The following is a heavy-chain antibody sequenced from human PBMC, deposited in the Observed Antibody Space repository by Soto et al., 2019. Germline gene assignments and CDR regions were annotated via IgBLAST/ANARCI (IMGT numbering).Heavy chain of an antibody. J-gene: IGHJ6*02. D-gene: IGHD2-2*01. CDR3: ARDLGYCSSTSCSDGMDV. CDR1: GLTFSSYS. Sequence: EVQLVESGGGLVKPGGSLRLSCAASGLTFSSYSMNWVRQAPGKGLEWVSSISSSSSYIYYADSVKGRFTISRDNAKNSLYLQMNSLRAEDTAVYYCARDLGYCSSTSCSDGMDVWVQGTTVTVSS. V-gene: IGHV3-21*01. CDR2: ISSSSSYI.